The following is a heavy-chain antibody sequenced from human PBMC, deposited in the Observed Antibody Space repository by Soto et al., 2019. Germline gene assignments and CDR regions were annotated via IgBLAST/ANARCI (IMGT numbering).Heavy chain of an antibody. CDR3: ARGVAPYYFDY. V-gene: IGHV1-3*01. D-gene: IGHD2-15*01. CDR1: GYTFTSYA. J-gene: IGHJ4*02. Sequence: ASVKVSCKASGYTFTSYAMHWVRQAPGQRLEWMGWINAGNGNTKYSQKYQGRVTITRDTSASTAYMELSSLRSEDTAVYYCARGVAPYYFDYWGQGTLVTVSS. CDR2: INAGNGNT.